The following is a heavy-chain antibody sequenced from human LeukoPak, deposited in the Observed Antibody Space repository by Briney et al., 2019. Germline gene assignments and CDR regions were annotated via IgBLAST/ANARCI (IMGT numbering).Heavy chain of an antibody. CDR1: GFTFSSYS. CDR2: ISSSSSYI. J-gene: IGHJ6*03. D-gene: IGHD1-7*01. V-gene: IGHV3-21*01. CDR3: ASASTGTRARYYYYMDV. Sequence: GGSLRLSCAASGFTFSSYSMNWVRQAPGKGLEWVSSISSSSSYIYYADSVKGRFTISRDNAKNSLYLQMNSLRAEDTAVYYCASASTGTRARYYYYMDVWGKGTTVTVSS.